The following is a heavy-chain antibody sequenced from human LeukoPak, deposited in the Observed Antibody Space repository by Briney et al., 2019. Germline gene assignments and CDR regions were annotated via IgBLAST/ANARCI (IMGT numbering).Heavy chain of an antibody. D-gene: IGHD4-17*01. V-gene: IGHV4-34*01. CDR2: INHSGST. Sequence: SETLSLTCAVYGGSFSGYYWSWIRQPPGKGLEGIGEINHSGSTNYTPSLKSRVTISVDTSKNPFSLKLSSVTAADTAVYYCARVIYGAARDAFDIWGQGTMVTVSS. J-gene: IGHJ3*02. CDR1: GGSFSGYY. CDR3: ARVIYGAARDAFDI.